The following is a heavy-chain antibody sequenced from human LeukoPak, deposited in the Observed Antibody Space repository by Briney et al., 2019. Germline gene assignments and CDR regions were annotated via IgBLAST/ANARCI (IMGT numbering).Heavy chain of an antibody. V-gene: IGHV1-69*13. J-gene: IGHJ4*02. Sequence: GASVKVSCNASGRTVSSYVIMWVRQAPGQGLECMGGILPIFSTANYAQKFQGRVTSTADESTSTAYMELSSLRSADMDVYYCARVRATYYYDSNGYYYFDYWGQGTLVTVSS. CDR1: GRTVSSYV. D-gene: IGHD3-22*01. CDR2: ILPIFSTA. CDR3: ARVRATYYYDSNGYYYFDY.